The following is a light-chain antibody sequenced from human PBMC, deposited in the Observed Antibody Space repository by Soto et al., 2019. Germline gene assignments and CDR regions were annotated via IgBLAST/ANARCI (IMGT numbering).Light chain of an antibody. CDR2: GAS. CDR3: QQYGGPVPWT. J-gene: IGKJ1*01. Sequence: EVVLTQSPGTLSLSPGERATVSCRASQTISRNYLAWYQKKPGQAPRLLIYGASTRATGIPDRFTGSGSGTDFTLTIARLEPEDLAVYYCQQYGGPVPWTFGQGTKVEV. V-gene: IGKV3-20*01. CDR1: QTISRNY.